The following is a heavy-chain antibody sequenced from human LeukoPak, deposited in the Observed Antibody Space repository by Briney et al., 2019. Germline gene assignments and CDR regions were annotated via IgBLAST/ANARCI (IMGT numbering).Heavy chain of an antibody. Sequence: GGSLRLSCAASGFTFTKYWMSWVRQAPGKGLEWVANVNENGSEKKYLDSVKGRFTISRDNSRNFIYLQLNSLRAEDTAVYYCAKGSGWSSLDYWGQGTLVTVSS. J-gene: IGHJ4*02. D-gene: IGHD6-19*01. CDR1: GFTFTKYW. V-gene: IGHV3-7*01. CDR3: AKGSGWSSLDY. CDR2: VNENGSEK.